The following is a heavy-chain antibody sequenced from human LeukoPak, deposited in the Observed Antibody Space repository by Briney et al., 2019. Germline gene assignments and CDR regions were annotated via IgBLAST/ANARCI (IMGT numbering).Heavy chain of an antibody. CDR2: ISGSGGST. CDR3: AKDKLTQYYYDSSGYLGAFDI. Sequence: GGSLRLSCAASGFTVSSNYMSWVRQAPGKGLEWVSAISGSGGSTYYADSVKGRFTISRDNSKNTLYLQMNSLRAEDTAVYYCAKDKLTQYYYDSSGYLGAFDIWGQGTMVTVSS. J-gene: IGHJ3*02. D-gene: IGHD3-22*01. CDR1: GFTVSSNY. V-gene: IGHV3-23*01.